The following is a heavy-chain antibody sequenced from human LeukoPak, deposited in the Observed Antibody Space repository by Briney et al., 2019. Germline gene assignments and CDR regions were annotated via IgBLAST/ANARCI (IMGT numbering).Heavy chain of an antibody. V-gene: IGHV3-23*01. J-gene: IGHJ4*02. Sequence: GGSLRLSCVASGSPFSRYGFHWVRQAPGKGLEWVSAISGRADNTYYADSVKGRFTISRDNSKNTLYLQMNSLRAEDTAVYYCAKVRQWLIDLDYWGQGTLVAVSS. CDR2: ISGRADNT. CDR1: GSPFSRYG. CDR3: AKVRQWLIDLDY. D-gene: IGHD5-12*01.